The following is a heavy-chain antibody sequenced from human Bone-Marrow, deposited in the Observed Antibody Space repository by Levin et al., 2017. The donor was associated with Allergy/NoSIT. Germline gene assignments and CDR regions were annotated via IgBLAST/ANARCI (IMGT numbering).Heavy chain of an antibody. CDR3: VTDAPGEEQYESSRDY. V-gene: IGHV3-15*01. D-gene: IGHD3-22*01. CDR1: GFTFSEAW. CDR2: IKSKGYGGAV. Sequence: GGSLRLSCAASGFTFSEAWMNWVRQAPGKGLEWLGLIKSKGYGGAVEYATAVKGRVTISRDDSKNTVFLEMDSLKAEDTVVYYCVTDAPGEEQYESSRDYWGQGTLVTVSS. J-gene: IGHJ4*02.